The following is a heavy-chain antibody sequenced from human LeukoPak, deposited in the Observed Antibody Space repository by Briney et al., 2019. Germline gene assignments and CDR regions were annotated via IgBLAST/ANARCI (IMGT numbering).Heavy chain of an antibody. D-gene: IGHD2-21*02. CDR3: ARYCGGDCYGMDV. Sequence: GGSPRLSCTASGFSFSSYWMSWVRQAPGKGLEWVANIKQDGSEKDYVDSAKGRFTISRDNPKNSLHLQMNSLRAEDTAVYYCARYCGGDCYGMDVWGQGTTVTVSS. CDR1: GFSFSSYW. CDR2: IKQDGSEK. J-gene: IGHJ6*02. V-gene: IGHV3-7*01.